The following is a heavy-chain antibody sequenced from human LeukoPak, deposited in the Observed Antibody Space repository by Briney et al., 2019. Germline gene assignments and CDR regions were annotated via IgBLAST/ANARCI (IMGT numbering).Heavy chain of an antibody. Sequence: PSETLSLTRTVSGGSISSYYWSWIRQPPGKGLEWIGYIYYSGSTNYNPSLKSRVTISVDTSKNQFSLKLSSVTAADTAVYYCARTAGSGSYYPLDYWGQGTLVTVSS. D-gene: IGHD3-10*01. CDR1: GGSISSYY. CDR2: IYYSGST. CDR3: ARTAGSGSYYPLDY. V-gene: IGHV4-59*01. J-gene: IGHJ4*02.